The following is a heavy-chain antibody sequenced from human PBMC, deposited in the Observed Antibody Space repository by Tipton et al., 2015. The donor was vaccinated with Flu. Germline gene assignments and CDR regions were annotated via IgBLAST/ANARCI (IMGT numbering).Heavy chain of an antibody. CDR2: ISHDGKKK. V-gene: IGHV3-30*18. D-gene: IGHD5-12*01. CDR3: AKDLSRGYRLDDAFDI. J-gene: IGHJ3*02. Sequence: SLRLSCAASGFTFSSYGMHWVRQPPGKGLEWVAVISHDGKKKYSADSVQGRFTISRDNSKNTLYLQMNSLRHEDTAVYYCAKDLSRGYRLDDAFDIWGQGTMVTVSS. CDR1: GFTFSSYG.